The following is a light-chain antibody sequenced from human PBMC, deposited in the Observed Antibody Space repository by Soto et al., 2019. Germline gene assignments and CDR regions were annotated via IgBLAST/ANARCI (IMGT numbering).Light chain of an antibody. CDR2: DVN. CDR1: SNDVGVYNY. J-gene: IGLJ1*01. V-gene: IGLV2-11*01. Sequence: QSALTQPRSVSGSPGQSVTISCTGTSNDVGVYNYVSWYQQHPGEAPKLMVYDVNRRPSGVPDRFSGSKSGNTASLTISGLQADDEADYYCCSYAGTYTLYVFGTGTKVT. CDR3: CSYAGTYTLYV.